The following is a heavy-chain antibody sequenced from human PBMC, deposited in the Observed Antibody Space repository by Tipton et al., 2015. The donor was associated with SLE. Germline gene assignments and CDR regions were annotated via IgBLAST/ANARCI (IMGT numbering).Heavy chain of an antibody. Sequence: SLRLSCAASGFTFSSYSMNWVRQAPGKGLEWVSSISSSSSYIHYADSVKGRFTISRDNANNSLYLQMNSLRAEDTAVYYCARGSYYYDSSGPSDYWGQGTLVTVSS. J-gene: IGHJ4*02. D-gene: IGHD3-22*01. CDR3: ARGSYYYDSSGPSDY. CDR1: GFTFSSYS. V-gene: IGHV3-21*03. CDR2: ISSSSSYI.